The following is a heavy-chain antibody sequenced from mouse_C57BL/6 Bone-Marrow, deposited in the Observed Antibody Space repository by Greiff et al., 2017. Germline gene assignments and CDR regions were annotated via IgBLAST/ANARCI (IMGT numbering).Heavy chain of an antibody. CDR1: GFSLTSYA. CDR2: IWTGGGT. CDR3: ARNPLDDYGSSYVGYFDV. Sequence: VQRVESGPGLVAPSQSLSITCTVSGFSLTSYAISWVRQPPGKGLEWLGVIWTGGGTNYNSALKSRLSISKDNSKSQVFLKMNSLQTDDTARYDCARNPLDDYGSSYVGYFDVWGTGTTVTVSS. D-gene: IGHD1-1*01. J-gene: IGHJ1*03. V-gene: IGHV2-9-1*01.